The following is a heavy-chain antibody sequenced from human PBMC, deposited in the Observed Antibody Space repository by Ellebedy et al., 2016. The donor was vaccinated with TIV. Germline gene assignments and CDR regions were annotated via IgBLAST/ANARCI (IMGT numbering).Heavy chain of an antibody. V-gene: IGHV1-69*13. D-gene: IGHD3-3*01. Sequence: SVKVSXXASGGTFSSYAISWVRQAPGQGLEWMGGIIPIFGTANYAQKFQGRVTITADESTSTAYMELSSLRSEDTAVYYCARESRHHRFNWFDPWGQGTLVTVSS. CDR2: IIPIFGTA. CDR3: ARESRHHRFNWFDP. CDR1: GGTFSSYA. J-gene: IGHJ5*02.